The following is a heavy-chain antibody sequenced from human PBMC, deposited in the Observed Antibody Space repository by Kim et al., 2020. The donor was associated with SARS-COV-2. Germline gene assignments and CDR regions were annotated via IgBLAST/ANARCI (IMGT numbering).Heavy chain of an antibody. CDR3: ARGNAAGNYYYGMDV. D-gene: IGHD6-13*01. V-gene: IGHV3-66*01. J-gene: IGHJ6*02. CDR2: IYSGGST. CDR1: GFTVSRNY. Sequence: GGSLRLSCAASGFTVSRNYMSWVRQAPGKGLEWVSVIYSGGSTYYADSVRGRFTISRDSSKNTLSLQMNSLSAEDTAVYYCARGNAAGNYYYGMDVWGQGTTVTVSS.